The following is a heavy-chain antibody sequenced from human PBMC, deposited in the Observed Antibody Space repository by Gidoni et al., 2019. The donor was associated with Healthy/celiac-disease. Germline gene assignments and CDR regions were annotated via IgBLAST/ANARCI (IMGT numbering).Heavy chain of an antibody. Sequence: EVQLVESGGGLIQPGGSLSLSCAASGFTVSSNYMSWVRQAPGKGLEWVSVIYSGGSTYYADSVKGRFTISRDNSKNTLYLQMNSLRAEDTAVYYCARAVWGLYGMDVWGQGTTVTVSS. CDR3: ARAVWGLYGMDV. CDR2: IYSGGST. D-gene: IGHD1-26*01. CDR1: GFTVSSNY. J-gene: IGHJ6*02. V-gene: IGHV3-53*01.